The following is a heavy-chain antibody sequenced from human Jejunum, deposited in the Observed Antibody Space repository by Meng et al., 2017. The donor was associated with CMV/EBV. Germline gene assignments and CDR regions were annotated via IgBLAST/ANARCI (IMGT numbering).Heavy chain of an antibody. Sequence: LSLSCAACGFTFSSYWLHWVRQVPGRGVVWVGHVNPDEATTTYAESVKGRFTISRDNAKNTLYLQMNSLRAEDTAVYYCVRSGGTLDYWGQGTLVTVSS. J-gene: IGHJ4*02. D-gene: IGHD2-8*02. V-gene: IGHV3-74*03. CDR3: VRSGGTLDY. CDR1: GFTFSSYW. CDR2: VNPDEATT.